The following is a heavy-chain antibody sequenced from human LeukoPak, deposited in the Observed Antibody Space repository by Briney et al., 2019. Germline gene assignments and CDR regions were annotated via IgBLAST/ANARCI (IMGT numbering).Heavy chain of an antibody. J-gene: IGHJ5*02. D-gene: IGHD2-2*01. CDR1: GGSFSGYY. Sequence: SETLPLTCAVYGGSFSGYYWSWIRQPPGKGLEWIGEINHSGSTNYNPSLKSRVTISVDTSKNQFSLKLSSVTAADTAVYYCARAPPRYCSSTSCYRTGVGWFDPWGQGTLVTVSS. CDR3: ARAPPRYCSSTSCYRTGVGWFDP. V-gene: IGHV4-34*01. CDR2: INHSGST.